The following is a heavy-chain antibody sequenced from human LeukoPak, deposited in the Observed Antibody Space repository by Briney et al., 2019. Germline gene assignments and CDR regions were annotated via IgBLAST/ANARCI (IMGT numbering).Heavy chain of an antibody. CDR1: GFTFSSYG. D-gene: IGHD6-13*01. Sequence: GGSLRLSCAASGFTFSSYGMHWVRQAPGKGLEWVAFIRYDGSNKYYADSVKGRFTISRDNSKNTLYLQMNSLRAEDTAVYYCAREGGGVAAAGYYYYYYGMDVWGQGTTVTVSS. CDR3: AREGGGVAAAGYYYYYYGMDV. V-gene: IGHV3-30*02. J-gene: IGHJ6*02. CDR2: IRYDGSNK.